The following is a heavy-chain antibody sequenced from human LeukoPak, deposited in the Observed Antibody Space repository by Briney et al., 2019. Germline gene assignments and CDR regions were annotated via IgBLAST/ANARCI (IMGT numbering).Heavy chain of an antibody. CDR2: IIPILSIA. V-gene: IGHV1-69*04. Sequence: AASVKVSCKASGGTFSSYAISWVRQAPGQGLEWMGRIIPILSIANYAQKFQCRVTITADKSTSTAYMELRSLRSEDTAVYYWASRNDYGDYRDAFDIWGQGTMVTVSS. CDR3: ASRNDYGDYRDAFDI. D-gene: IGHD4-17*01. CDR1: GGTFSSYA. J-gene: IGHJ3*02.